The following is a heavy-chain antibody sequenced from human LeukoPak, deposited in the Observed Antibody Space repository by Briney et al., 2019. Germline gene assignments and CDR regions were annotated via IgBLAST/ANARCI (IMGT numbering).Heavy chain of an antibody. CDR3: AKRGIVIRGILVIGYHQEAYHYDY. V-gene: IGHV3-23*01. D-gene: IGHD3-10*01. CDR1: GISLSNYA. CDR2: ISERGGST. J-gene: IGHJ4*02. Sequence: GGSLRLSCVVSGISLSNYAMTWVRQAPGKGLEWVSYISERGGSTTYADSVKGRFTISRDTSLNTLYLQMSSLRAEDTAVYFCAKRGIVIRGILVIGYHQEAYHYDYWGQGVLVTVSS.